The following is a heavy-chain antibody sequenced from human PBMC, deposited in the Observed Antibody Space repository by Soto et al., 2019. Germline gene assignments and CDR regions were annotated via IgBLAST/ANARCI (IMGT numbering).Heavy chain of an antibody. CDR3: ARVGGPEKLRYFDWYYWRDYYYGMDV. J-gene: IGHJ6*02. CDR1: GYTFTSYG. D-gene: IGHD3-9*01. Sequence: QVQLVQSGAEVKKPGASVKVSCKASGYTFTSYGISWVRQAPGQGLEWMGWISAYNGNTNYAQKLQGRVTMTTDTSTSTAYMELRSLRSDDTAVYYCARVGGPEKLRYFDWYYWRDYYYGMDVWGQGTTVTVSS. CDR2: ISAYNGNT. V-gene: IGHV1-18*01.